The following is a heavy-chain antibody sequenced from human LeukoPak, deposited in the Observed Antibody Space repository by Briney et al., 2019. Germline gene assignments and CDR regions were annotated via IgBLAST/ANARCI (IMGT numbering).Heavy chain of an antibody. CDR2: ISDDETYK. CDR3: AKDRYDSSGYSVDAFDI. D-gene: IGHD3-22*01. J-gene: IGHJ3*02. CDR1: GFTFNSYS. V-gene: IGHV3-30-3*01. Sequence: PGGSLRLSCAASGFTFNSYSMHWVRQAPGKGLEWVTAISDDETYKFYADSVKGRFTISRDNSKNTLYLQMNSLRAEDTAVYYCAKDRYDSSGYSVDAFDIWGQGTMVTVSS.